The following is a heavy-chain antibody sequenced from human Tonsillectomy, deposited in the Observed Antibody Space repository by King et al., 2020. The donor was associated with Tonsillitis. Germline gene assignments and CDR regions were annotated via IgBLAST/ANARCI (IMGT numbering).Heavy chain of an antibody. J-gene: IGHJ3*02. CDR1: GDSISSGSYY. D-gene: IGHD3-10*01. CDR2: IHTSGST. Sequence: QLQESGPGLVKPSQTLSLTCSVSGDSISSGSYYWSWIRQPAGKGLEWIGRIHTSGSTNYNSSLKSRVTISVDTSKNQFSLKLSSVTAADTAVYYCAREGYGAGSYYNVNPFDIWGQGTMVTVSS. V-gene: IGHV4-61*02. CDR3: AREGYGAGSYYNVNPFDI.